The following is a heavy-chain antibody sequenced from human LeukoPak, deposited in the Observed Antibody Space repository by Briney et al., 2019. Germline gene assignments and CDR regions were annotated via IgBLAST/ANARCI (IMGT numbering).Heavy chain of an antibody. V-gene: IGHV4-34*01. Sequence: SETLSLTCAVYGGSFSGYYWSWIRQPPGKGLEWIGEINHSGSTNYNPSLKRRVAISVDTSKNQFSLKLSSVTAADTAVYYCARGSQWPEGEYYFDYWGQGTLVTVSS. CDR1: GGSFSGYY. CDR3: ARGSQWPEGEYYFDY. CDR2: INHSGST. J-gene: IGHJ4*02. D-gene: IGHD6-19*01.